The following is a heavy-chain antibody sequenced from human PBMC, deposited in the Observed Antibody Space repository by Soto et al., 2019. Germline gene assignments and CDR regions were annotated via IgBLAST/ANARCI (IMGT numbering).Heavy chain of an antibody. D-gene: IGHD6-19*01. Sequence: GSLLRACSASGCSFSSYAVSWVRQAPGKGLEWVSVFDGSVGHTYYTNSVKGRFTISNDNSKNTLFLQMNSLKAEDTAVYLCAKNLQYDSGWPLHYWGQGTLVTVYS. CDR1: GCSFSSYA. CDR2: FDGSVGHT. CDR3: AKNLQYDSGWPLHY. V-gene: IGHV3-23*01. J-gene: IGHJ4*02.